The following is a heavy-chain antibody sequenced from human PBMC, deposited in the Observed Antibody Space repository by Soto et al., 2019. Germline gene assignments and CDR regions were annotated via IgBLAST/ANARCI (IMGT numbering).Heavy chain of an antibody. V-gene: IGHV1-8*01. CDR1: GYTFRDYD. CDR2: MNPNSGNT. CDR3: ARRARIGKQLWLPFDY. J-gene: IGHJ4*02. Sequence: QVQLVQSGAEVRKPGASVKVSCMASGYTFRDYDINWVRQASGQGLEWMGWMNPNSGNTAYAQKFQGRVTMTRDFFINKAYMELSSLRSEDTAVYYCARRARIGKQLWLPFDYWAQGTLVTVSS. D-gene: IGHD5-18*01.